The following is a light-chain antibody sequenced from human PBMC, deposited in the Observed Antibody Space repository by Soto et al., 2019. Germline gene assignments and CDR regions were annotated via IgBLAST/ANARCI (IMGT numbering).Light chain of an antibody. CDR3: QQRSNWPWT. CDR1: QTVSTH. Sequence: EIVLTQSPATLSLSPGERATLSCRASQTVSTHLAWYQHKTDQAPRLLIYDASKRATGIPARFSGSGSGTDFTLSISTLEPEDSAVYYCQQRSNWPWTFGQGTKVEVK. V-gene: IGKV3-11*01. J-gene: IGKJ1*01. CDR2: DAS.